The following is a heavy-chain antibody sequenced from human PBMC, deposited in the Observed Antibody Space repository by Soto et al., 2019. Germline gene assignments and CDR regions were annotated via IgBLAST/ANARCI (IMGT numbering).Heavy chain of an antibody. CDR1: GFSLSTSGVG. Sequence: QITLKESGPTLVKPTQTLTLTCTFSGFSLSTSGVGVGWIRQPPGKALEWLALIYWDDDKRYSPSLKSRLTIPKDPSKNQVVLTMTNMDPVDTATYYCAHVSKLELRVRGAFDIWGQGTMVTVSS. D-gene: IGHD1-7*01. CDR3: AHVSKLELRVRGAFDI. V-gene: IGHV2-5*02. CDR2: IYWDDDK. J-gene: IGHJ3*02.